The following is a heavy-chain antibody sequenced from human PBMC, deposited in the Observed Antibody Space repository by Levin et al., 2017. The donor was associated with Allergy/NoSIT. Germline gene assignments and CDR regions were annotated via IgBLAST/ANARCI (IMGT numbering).Heavy chain of an antibody. CDR2: MNPFSDSA. Sequence: ASVKVSCKASGYTFTSYDINWVRQATGQGLEWMGWMNPFSDSAVYAQKFQGRVTMTRNTSISTAYMELASLTSDDTAVYFCARGVAPRLGPTNLRYWGQGTLVTVSS. CDR3: ARGVAPRLGPTNLRY. D-gene: IGHD1-26*01. V-gene: IGHV1-8*01. J-gene: IGHJ4*02. CDR1: GYTFTSYD.